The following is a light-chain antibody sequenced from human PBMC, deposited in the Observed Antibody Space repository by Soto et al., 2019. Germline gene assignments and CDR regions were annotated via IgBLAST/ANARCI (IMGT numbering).Light chain of an antibody. CDR3: QEYFIPPWT. CDR2: WAS. J-gene: IGKJ1*01. V-gene: IGKV4-1*01. CDR1: QSLLYSSNNKTY. Sequence: DIVMTQSPDSLAVSLGERATVSCKSSQSLLYSSNNKTYLAWYQQKTGQPTRLIIHWASSRESGVPDRFSGSGSGTDFTLALTSLQAEDLAIYYCQEYFIPPWTFGQGTKVEVK.